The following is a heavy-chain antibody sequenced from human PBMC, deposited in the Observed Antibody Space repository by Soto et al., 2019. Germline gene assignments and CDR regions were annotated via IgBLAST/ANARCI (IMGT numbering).Heavy chain of an antibody. D-gene: IGHD2-21*02. J-gene: IGHJ6*02. V-gene: IGHV1-2*02. CDR1: GYTFTGYY. CDR2: INPNSGGT. Sequence: QVQLVQSGAEVKKPGASVKVSCKASGYTFTGYYMHWVRQAPGQGLEWMGWINPNSGGTNYAQKFQGRVTMTMDTSISKAYMELSRLSSDDTDVYYCAREGDCDSYFYYGMDVWGQGTTVTVSS. CDR3: AREGDCDSYFYYGMDV.